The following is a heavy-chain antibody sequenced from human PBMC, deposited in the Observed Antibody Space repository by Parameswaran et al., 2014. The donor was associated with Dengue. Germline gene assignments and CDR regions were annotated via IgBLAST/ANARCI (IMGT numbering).Heavy chain of an antibody. CDR2: IYPADSDA. D-gene: IGHD6-19*01. Sequence: VRQMPGKGLEFMGIIYPADSDARYSPSFQGQVTISADRSTRTTYLQWNSLRAADTAIYYCARVATDKGWYEYFQHWGQGTLVTVS. V-gene: IGHV5-51*01. J-gene: IGHJ1*01. CDR3: ARVATDKGWYEYFQH.